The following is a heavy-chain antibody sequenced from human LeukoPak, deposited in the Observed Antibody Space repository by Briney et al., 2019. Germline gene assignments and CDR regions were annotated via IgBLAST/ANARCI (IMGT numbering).Heavy chain of an antibody. J-gene: IGHJ4*02. D-gene: IGHD2-15*01. CDR1: GGTFSSYA. V-gene: IGHV1-69*04. CDR2: IIPILGIA. Sequence: ASVKVSCKASGGTFSSYAISWVRQAPGQGLEWIGRIIPILGIANYAQKFQGRVTITADKSTSTAYMELSSLRSEDTAVYYCAFVVAATLNDYWGQGTLVTVSS. CDR3: AFVVAATLNDY.